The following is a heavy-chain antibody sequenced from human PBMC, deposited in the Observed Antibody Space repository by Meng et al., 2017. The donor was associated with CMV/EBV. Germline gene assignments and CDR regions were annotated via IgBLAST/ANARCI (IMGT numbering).Heavy chain of an antibody. J-gene: IGHJ5*02. CDR2: MNPNSGNT. CDR3: ARGPYSSSWYGYWFDP. Sequence: YTFTSYDINWVRQATGQGLEWMGWMNPNSGNTGYAQKFQGRVTMTRNTSISTAYMELSSLRSEDTAVYYCARGPYSSSWYGYWFDPWDQGTLVTVSS. CDR1: YTFTSYD. V-gene: IGHV1-8*01. D-gene: IGHD6-13*01.